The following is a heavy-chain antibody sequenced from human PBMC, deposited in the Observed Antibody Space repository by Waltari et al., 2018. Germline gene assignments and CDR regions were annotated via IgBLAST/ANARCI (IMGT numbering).Heavy chain of an antibody. V-gene: IGHV4-30-4*08. CDR3: ASRSRGILLDAFHI. Sequence: QVQLQESGPGLVKPSQTLSLTCTVSGDSISSGNYYWSWIRQPPGKGLEWIGYIYYRGTTYYNPSLKSRVTVSVDMSKNQFSLKLSSVTATDTAVYYCASRSRGILLDAFHIWGQGTTVTVSS. CDR1: GDSISSGNYY. D-gene: IGHD3-22*01. CDR2: IYYRGTT. J-gene: IGHJ3*02.